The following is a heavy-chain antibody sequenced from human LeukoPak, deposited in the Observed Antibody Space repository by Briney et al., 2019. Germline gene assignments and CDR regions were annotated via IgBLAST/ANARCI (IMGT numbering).Heavy chain of an antibody. CDR2: ISGSGGST. D-gene: IGHD3-9*01. J-gene: IGHJ4*02. Sequence: GGSLRLSCAASGFTFSSYAMSWVRQAPGKGLEWVSAISGSGGSTYYADSVKGRFTISRDNSKNTLCLQMNSLRAEDTAVYYCAKDESALTNTIFDYWGQGTLVTVSS. CDR1: GFTFSSYA. V-gene: IGHV3-23*01. CDR3: AKDESALTNTIFDY.